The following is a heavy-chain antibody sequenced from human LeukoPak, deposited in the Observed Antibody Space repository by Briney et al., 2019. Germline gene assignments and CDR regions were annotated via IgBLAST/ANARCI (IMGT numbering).Heavy chain of an antibody. J-gene: IGHJ6*03. D-gene: IGHD3-16*02. Sequence: SETLSLTCAVYGGSFSGYSWSWIRQPPGKGLEWIGEINHSGSTNYNTSLKSGVTISVETSKKHFSLKLSSVTAADTAVYYCARESWVDYVWGSYRPRSPYYMDGWGKGTTVTVSS. CDR2: INHSGST. CDR1: GGSFSGYS. V-gene: IGHV4-34*01. CDR3: ARESWVDYVWGSYRPRSPYYMDG.